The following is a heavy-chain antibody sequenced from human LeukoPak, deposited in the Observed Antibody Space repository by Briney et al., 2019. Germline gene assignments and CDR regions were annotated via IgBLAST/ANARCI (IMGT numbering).Heavy chain of an antibody. CDR3: AREGSSILTGPNCFDP. CDR1: GFTFSRYS. J-gene: IGHJ5*02. Sequence: GGSLRLSCVASGFTFSRYSMNWVRQAPGKGLEWVSYISSSSSTIYYADSVKGRFTISRDNAKNSLYLQMNSLRAEDTAVYYCAREGSSILTGPNCFDPWGQGTLVTVSS. V-gene: IGHV3-48*01. D-gene: IGHD3-9*01. CDR2: ISSSSSTI.